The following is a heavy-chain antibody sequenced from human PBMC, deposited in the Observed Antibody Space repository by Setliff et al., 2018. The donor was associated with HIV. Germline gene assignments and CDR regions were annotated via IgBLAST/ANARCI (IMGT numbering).Heavy chain of an antibody. CDR1: GFTFSTYA. CDR3: VRTNYYYYYMDV. J-gene: IGHJ6*03. Sequence: GGSLRLSCAASGFTFSTYAMSWVRQAPGKGLEWVSAISGSGGSTYYADSVKGRFSISRDNSKNTLYLQMNNLRAEDTAVYYCVRTNYYYYYMDVWGKGTTVTVSS. CDR2: ISGSGGST. V-gene: IGHV3-23*01.